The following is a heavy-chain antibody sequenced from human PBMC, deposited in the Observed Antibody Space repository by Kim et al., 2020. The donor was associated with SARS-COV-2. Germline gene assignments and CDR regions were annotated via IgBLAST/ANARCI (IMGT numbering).Heavy chain of an antibody. CDR2: ITPILGTT. J-gene: IGHJ6*02. V-gene: IGHV1-69*13. CDR1: XDTFMKFA. CDR3: ARWPHEGSMEV. Sequence: SVKVSCKASXDTFMKFAINWVRQAPGQGLEWMGEITPILGTTNSAQKFQGRVTITADEATSTVYMDVSSLRSEDTAVYFCARWPHEGSMEVGGRGTTGT.